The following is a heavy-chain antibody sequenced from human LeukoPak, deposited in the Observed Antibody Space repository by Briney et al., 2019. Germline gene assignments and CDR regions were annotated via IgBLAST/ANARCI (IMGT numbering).Heavy chain of an antibody. CDR3: AKEGSGWYAY. V-gene: IGHV3-48*01. D-gene: IGHD6-19*01. CDR2: ISSSSSTI. CDR1: GFTFSSYS. Sequence: GGSLRLSCAASGFTFSSYSMNWVRQAPGKGLEWVSYISSSSSTIYYADSVKGRFTISRDNSKNTLYLQMNSLRAEDTAVYYCAKEGSGWYAYWGQGTLVTVSS. J-gene: IGHJ4*02.